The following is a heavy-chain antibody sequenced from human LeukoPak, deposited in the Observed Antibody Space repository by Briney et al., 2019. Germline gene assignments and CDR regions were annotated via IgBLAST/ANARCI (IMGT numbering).Heavy chain of an antibody. Sequence: SETLSLTCAVYGGSFSGYYWSWIRQPPGKGLEGIGEINHSGSTNYNPSLKSRVTISVDTSKNQFSLKLSSVTAADTAVFYCASLTFGGNSRGLDYWGQGTLVTVSS. CDR3: ASLTFGGNSRGLDY. CDR1: GGSFSGYY. J-gene: IGHJ4*02. V-gene: IGHV4-34*01. CDR2: INHSGST. D-gene: IGHD4-23*01.